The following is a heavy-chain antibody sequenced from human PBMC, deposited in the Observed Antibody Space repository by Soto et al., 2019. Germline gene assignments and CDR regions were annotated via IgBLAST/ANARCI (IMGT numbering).Heavy chain of an antibody. CDR1: GYSFTSYW. CDR2: IYPGDSDT. D-gene: IGHD3-3*01. Sequence: GESLKISCNGSGYSFTSYWIGWVRQMPGKGLEWMGIIYPGDSDTRYSPSFQGQVTISADKSISTAYLQWSSLKASDTAMYYCARLYYDFWSGYFGGGMDVWGQGTTVTVSS. V-gene: IGHV5-51*01. CDR3: ARLYYDFWSGYFGGGMDV. J-gene: IGHJ6*02.